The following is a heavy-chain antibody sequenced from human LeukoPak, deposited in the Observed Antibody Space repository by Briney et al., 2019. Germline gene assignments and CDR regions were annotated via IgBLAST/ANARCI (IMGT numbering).Heavy chain of an antibody. J-gene: IGHJ5*02. CDR3: ARDEGSQGDGPSRFGAS. CDR1: GFTFSTYA. Sequence: EGSLRLSCAASGFTFSTYAMHWVRQAPGKGLEWVGVISYDGSNKYYADSVKGRFTISRDNSKNTLYLQMNSLRAEDTAVYYCARDEGSQGDGPSRFGASWGQGTLVTVSS. D-gene: IGHD3-10*01. V-gene: IGHV3-30-3*01. CDR2: ISYDGSNK.